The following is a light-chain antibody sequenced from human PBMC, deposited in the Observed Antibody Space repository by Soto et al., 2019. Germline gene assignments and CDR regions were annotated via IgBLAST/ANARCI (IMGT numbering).Light chain of an antibody. V-gene: IGKV3-15*01. CDR3: QQYNNWPPIT. J-gene: IGKJ5*01. Sequence: VVTQSPATLSVPPWQTVSLSXMASLSVNSKLAWYQQKPGQAPRLLIYGASTRATGIPARFSGSGSGTEFTLTISSLQSEDFAVYFCQQYNNWPPITFGQGTRLEIK. CDR1: LSVNSK. CDR2: GAS.